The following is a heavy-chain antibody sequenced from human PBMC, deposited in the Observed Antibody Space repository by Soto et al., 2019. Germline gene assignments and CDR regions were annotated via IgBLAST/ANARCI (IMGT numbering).Heavy chain of an antibody. CDR2: INPSGGST. D-gene: IGHD4-17*01. CDR1: GYTFTSYY. Sequence: ASVKVSCKASGYTFTSYYMHWVRQAPGQGLEWMGIINPSGGSTSYAQKFQGRVTMTRDTSTSTVYMELSSLRSEDTAVYYCVPTTVRGDYYGMDVWGQGTTVTVCS. V-gene: IGHV1-46*01. CDR3: VPTTVRGDYYGMDV. J-gene: IGHJ6*02.